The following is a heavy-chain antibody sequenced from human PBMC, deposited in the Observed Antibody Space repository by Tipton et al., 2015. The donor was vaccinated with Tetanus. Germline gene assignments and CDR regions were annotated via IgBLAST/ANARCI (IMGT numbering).Heavy chain of an antibody. D-gene: IGHD3-3*01. J-gene: IGHJ4*02. V-gene: IGHV4-61*08. CDR2: ISDSGRT. Sequence: TLSLTCTVSGDSIRSGDYQWNWIRQPPGKGLEWLAYISDSGRTNSNYSLKSRITISRDTSKNQFSLRLTSVTAADTAVYYCTRANYEFPNKGPFDSWGQGTLVIVSS. CDR3: TRANYEFPNKGPFDS. CDR1: GDSIRSGDYQ.